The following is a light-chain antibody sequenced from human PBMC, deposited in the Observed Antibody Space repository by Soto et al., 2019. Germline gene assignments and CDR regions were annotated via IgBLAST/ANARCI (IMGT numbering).Light chain of an antibody. V-gene: IGKV3-11*01. Sequence: ELVLTQAAATLSLSPGERATLSCRASQSVSSYLAWYQHKPGQAPRLLIYDASNRATGIPARFSGSGSGTDFTLTISSLEPEDFALYYCQQRSNWPSFGQGTRLEIK. CDR2: DAS. CDR3: QQRSNWPS. CDR1: QSVSSY. J-gene: IGKJ5*01.